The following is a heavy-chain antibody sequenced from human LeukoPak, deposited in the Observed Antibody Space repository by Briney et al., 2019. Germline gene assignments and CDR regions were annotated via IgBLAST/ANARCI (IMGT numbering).Heavy chain of an antibody. CDR3: ARQIGDYYDSSGTFDY. Sequence: SETLSLTCAVSGGSISSGGYYWSWIRQPPGKGLEWIGYIYYSGSTNYNPSLKSRVTISVDTSKNQFSLKLSSVTAADTAVYYCARQIGDYYDSSGTFDYWGQGTLVTVSS. CDR1: GGSISSGGYY. D-gene: IGHD3-22*01. CDR2: IYYSGST. J-gene: IGHJ4*02. V-gene: IGHV4-61*08.